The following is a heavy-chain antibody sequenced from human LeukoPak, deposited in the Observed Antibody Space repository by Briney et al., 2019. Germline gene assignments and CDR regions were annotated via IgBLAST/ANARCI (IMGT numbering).Heavy chain of an antibody. V-gene: IGHV4-34*01. CDR2: IYYSGST. D-gene: IGHD6-19*01. CDR3: AREDHSSGWLVVGY. J-gene: IGHJ4*02. CDR1: GGSFSGYY. Sequence: SETLSLTCAVYGGSFSGYYWSWIRQPPGKGLEWIGSIYYSGSTYYNPSLKSRVTISVDTSKNQFSLKLSSVTAADTAVYYCAREDHSSGWLVVGYWGQGTLVTVSS.